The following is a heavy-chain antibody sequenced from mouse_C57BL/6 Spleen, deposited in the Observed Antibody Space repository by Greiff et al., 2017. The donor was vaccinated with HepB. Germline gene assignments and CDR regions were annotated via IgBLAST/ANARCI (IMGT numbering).Heavy chain of an antibody. CDR3: ERSGDYDWFAY. Sequence: GGGLVQPKGSLKLSCAASGFSFNTYAMNWVRQAPGKGLEWVARIRSKSNNYATYYADSVKDRFTISRDDSESMLYLQMNNLKTEDTAMYYCERSGDYDWFAYWGQGTLVTVSA. D-gene: IGHD2-4*01. V-gene: IGHV10-1*01. CDR2: IRSKSNNYAT. CDR1: GFSFNTYA. J-gene: IGHJ3*01.